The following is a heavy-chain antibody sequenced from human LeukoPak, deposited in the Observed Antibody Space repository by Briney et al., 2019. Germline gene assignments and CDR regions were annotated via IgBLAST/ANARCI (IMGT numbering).Heavy chain of an antibody. V-gene: IGHV4-34*01. Sequence: SETLSLTCAVYGGSFSDYYWSWIRQPPGKGLEWIGEINHSGSTNYNPSLKSRVTISVDTSKNQFSLKLSSVTAADTAVYYCARATSWGSGRPLVRGYYFDYWGQGTLVTVSS. CDR1: GGSFSDYY. CDR3: ARATSWGSGRPLVRGYYFDY. CDR2: INHSGST. D-gene: IGHD3-10*01. J-gene: IGHJ4*02.